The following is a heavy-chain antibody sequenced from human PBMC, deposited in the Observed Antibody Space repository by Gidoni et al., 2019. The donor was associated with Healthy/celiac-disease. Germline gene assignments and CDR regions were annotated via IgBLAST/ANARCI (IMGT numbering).Heavy chain of an antibody. CDR2: INPNSGGT. V-gene: IGHV1-2*04. Sequence: QVQLVQSGAEVKKPGASVKVSCKASGYTFTGYYMHWVRQAPGQGLEWMGWINPNSGGTNYAQKFQGWVTMTRDTSISTAYMELSRLRSDDTAVYYCARGAAVAGTKYYYYGMDVWGQGTTVTVSS. J-gene: IGHJ6*02. CDR3: ARGAAVAGTKYYYYGMDV. D-gene: IGHD6-19*01. CDR1: GYTFTGYY.